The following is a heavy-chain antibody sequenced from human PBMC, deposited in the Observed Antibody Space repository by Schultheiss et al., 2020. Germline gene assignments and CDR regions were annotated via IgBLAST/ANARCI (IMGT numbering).Heavy chain of an antibody. Sequence: SETLSLTCTVSGGSISSGDYYWSWIRQPPAKGLEWIGYIYYSGSTYYNPSLKSRVTISVDTSKNQFSLKLSSVTAADTAVYYCARVTYYYDSSGYYSAFDIWGQGTMVTVSS. CDR2: IYYSGST. CDR1: GGSISSGDYY. V-gene: IGHV4-30-4*01. D-gene: IGHD3-22*01. J-gene: IGHJ3*02. CDR3: ARVTYYYDSSGYYSAFDI.